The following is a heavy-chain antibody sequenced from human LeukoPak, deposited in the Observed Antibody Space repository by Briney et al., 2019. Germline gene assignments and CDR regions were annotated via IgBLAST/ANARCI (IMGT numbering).Heavy chain of an antibody. J-gene: IGHJ4*02. V-gene: IGHV3-21*01. D-gene: IGHD3-10*01. Sequence: GGSLRLSCAASGFTFNNYAMTWVRQAPGKGLEWVSSISSSSSYIYYADSVKGRFTISGDNAKNSLYLQMNSLRAEDTAVYYCARGLRRGVVLDYWGQGTLVTVSS. CDR1: GFTFNNYA. CDR3: ARGLRRGVVLDY. CDR2: ISSSSSYI.